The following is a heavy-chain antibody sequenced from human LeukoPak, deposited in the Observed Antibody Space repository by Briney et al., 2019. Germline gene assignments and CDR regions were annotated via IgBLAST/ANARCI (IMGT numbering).Heavy chain of an antibody. D-gene: IGHD4-17*01. CDR2: FDPEDGDT. V-gene: IGHV1-24*01. CDR1: GYTLTELS. CDR3: ARDSFDYGDYGPYYYYGMDV. J-gene: IGHJ6*02. Sequence: ASVKVSCKVSGYTLTELSMHWVRQAPGKGLEWMGGFDPEDGDTIYAQKFQGRVTITADESTSTAYMELSSLRSEDTAVYYCARDSFDYGDYGPYYYYGMDVWGQGTTVTVSS.